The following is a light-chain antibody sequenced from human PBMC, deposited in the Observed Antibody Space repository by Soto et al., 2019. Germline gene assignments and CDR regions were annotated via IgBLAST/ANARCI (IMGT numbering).Light chain of an antibody. J-gene: IGKJ4*01. CDR2: EAS. CDR3: QQRSYWLS. V-gene: IGKV3-11*01. CDR1: QSVSNY. Sequence: EIVLTQPPATLSLSPGERATLSCRASQSVSNYLAWYQQKPGQAPRLLIYEASNRASGIPARFSGSGSGTDFTLTISSLEPEDFAVYYCQQRSYWLSFGGGTKVDIK.